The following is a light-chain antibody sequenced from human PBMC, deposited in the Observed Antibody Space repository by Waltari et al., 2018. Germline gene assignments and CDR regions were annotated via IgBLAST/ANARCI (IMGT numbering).Light chain of an antibody. J-gene: IGKJ1*01. CDR2: AVS. CDR1: QIIPNW. CDR3: QQYSVYPWT. V-gene: IGKV1-5*03. Sequence: DIEMSQSPPTLSASVGDRVTITCRASQIIPNWLAWYQQKPGKAPTLLMSAVSSLESGVPSRFSGTASGTEFTLTIGSLQPDDFATYYCQQYSVYPWTFGQGTKVE.